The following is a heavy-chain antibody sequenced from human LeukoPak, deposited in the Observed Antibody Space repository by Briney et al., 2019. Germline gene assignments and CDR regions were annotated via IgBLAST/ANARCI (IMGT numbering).Heavy chain of an antibody. CDR3: AKEEVTTVTTGFDP. D-gene: IGHD4-17*01. CDR2: IYTSGST. Sequence: SETLSLTCTVSGGSISSYYWSWIRQPAGKGLEWIGRIYTSGSTNYNPSLKSRVTMSVDTSKNQFSLKLSSVTAADTAVYYCAKEEVTTVTTGFDPWGQGTLVTVSS. CDR1: GGSISSYY. V-gene: IGHV4-4*07. J-gene: IGHJ5*02.